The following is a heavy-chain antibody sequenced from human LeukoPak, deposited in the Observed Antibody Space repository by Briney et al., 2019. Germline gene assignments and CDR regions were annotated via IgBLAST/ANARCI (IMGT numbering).Heavy chain of an antibody. CDR1: GGTFSSYA. V-gene: IGHV1-69*13. D-gene: IGHD3-9*01. CDR2: IIPIFGTA. CDR3: ARERAKYDILTGYFDY. Sequence: ASVKVSCKASGGTFSSYAISWVRQAPGQGLEWMGGIIPIFGTANYAQKFQGRVTITADESTSTAYMELSSLRSEDTGVYYCARERAKYDILTGYFDYWGQGTLVTVSS. J-gene: IGHJ4*02.